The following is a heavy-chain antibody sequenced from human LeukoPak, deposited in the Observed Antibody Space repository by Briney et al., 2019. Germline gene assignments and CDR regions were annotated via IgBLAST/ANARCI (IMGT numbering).Heavy chain of an antibody. CDR2: INPNSGGT. CDR3: ARGITIFGVVTGLCYYYMDV. Sequence: GASVKVSCKASGYTFTGYYMHWVRQAPGRGLEWMGWINPNSGGTNYAQKFQGRVTITTDESTSTAYMELSSLRSEDTAVYYCARGITIFGVVTGLCYYYMDVWGKGTTVTVSS. V-gene: IGHV1-2*02. CDR1: GYTFTGYY. J-gene: IGHJ6*03. D-gene: IGHD3-3*01.